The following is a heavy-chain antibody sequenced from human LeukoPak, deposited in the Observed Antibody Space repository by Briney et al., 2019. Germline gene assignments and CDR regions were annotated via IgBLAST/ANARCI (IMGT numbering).Heavy chain of an antibody. V-gene: IGHV3-23*01. CDR2: ISYSGAGT. D-gene: IGHD6-19*01. J-gene: IGHJ4*02. CDR3: AKSSSGWGSFDY. Sequence: GGSLRLSCAASEFTFSSYAMSWVRQTPGKGLEWVSAISYSGAGTHYADSVKRRFTISRHNSKNTLYLQMNSLRAEDTAVYYCAKSSSGWGSFDYWGQGSLVTVSS. CDR1: EFTFSSYA.